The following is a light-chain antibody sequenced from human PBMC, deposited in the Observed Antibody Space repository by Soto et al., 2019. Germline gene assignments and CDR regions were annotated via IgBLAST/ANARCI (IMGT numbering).Light chain of an antibody. CDR1: NSNVGGNF. J-gene: IGLJ3*02. CDR3: ATWDDSLRGWL. Sequence: QSVLTQPPSASGTPGQRVTISCSGSNSNVGGNFIYWFQQSPGTAPKLLIYRSSQRPSGVPDRFSGSKSGTSASLAISGLRSEDEADYYCATWDDSLRGWLFGGGTKLTVL. CDR2: RSS. V-gene: IGLV1-47*01.